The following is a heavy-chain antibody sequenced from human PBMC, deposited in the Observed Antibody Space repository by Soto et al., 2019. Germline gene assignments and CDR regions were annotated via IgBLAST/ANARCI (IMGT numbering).Heavy chain of an antibody. CDR1: GFNFSSYG. CDR2: ISYDGSNN. V-gene: IGHV3-30*18. Sequence: GGSLRFSCAVSGFNFSSYGMHRVRKAPGKGLVWVAVISYDGSNNYYADSVKGRFTISRDNSKNTLCLQMSSLRDEDMAVYFYANDNNWNPDYWRLGTRVTVSS. J-gene: IGHJ4*02. D-gene: IGHD1-1*01. CDR3: ANDNNWNPDY.